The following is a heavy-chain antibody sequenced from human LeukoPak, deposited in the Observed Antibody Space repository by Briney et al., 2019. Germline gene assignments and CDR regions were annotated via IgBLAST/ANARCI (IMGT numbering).Heavy chain of an antibody. Sequence: PGGSLRLSCAASGXTFSSYAMSWVRQAPGKGLEWVSSISASGGSTYYADSVKGRFTISRDNSKNTLYLQLNSLSAEDTAVYYCAKGLHGYDFDYWGQGALVTVSS. CDR3: AKGLHGYDFDY. CDR1: GXTFSSYA. V-gene: IGHV3-23*01. J-gene: IGHJ4*02. CDR2: ISASGGST. D-gene: IGHD5-12*01.